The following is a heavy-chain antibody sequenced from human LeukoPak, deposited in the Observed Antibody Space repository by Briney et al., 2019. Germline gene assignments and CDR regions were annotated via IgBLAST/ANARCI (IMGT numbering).Heavy chain of an antibody. CDR3: ANAIGALTVTSERPPH. CDR1: GFSFDDYA. Sequence: GGSLRLACAAAGFSFDDYAMHWVRQAPGKGLEWVSIISGEGISTAYAESVQGRFTVARDNGQPVLYLPINDLTTEDIDSYYCANAIGALTVTSERPPHCGQGALVTAS. CDR2: ISGEGIST. J-gene: IGHJ1*01. D-gene: IGHD4-11*01. V-gene: IGHV3-43*02.